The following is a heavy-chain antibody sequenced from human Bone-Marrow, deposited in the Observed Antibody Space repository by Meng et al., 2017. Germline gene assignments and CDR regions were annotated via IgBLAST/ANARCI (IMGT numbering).Heavy chain of an antibody. Sequence: GESLKISCAASGFTFSSYVIHWVRQAPGKGLEYVTGISSNGGSTYYANSVKGRFSISRDNSKNTVHLQMGSLRAEDTAVYYCAREPAAAGVDYWGQGTLVTVSS. J-gene: IGHJ4*02. CDR1: GFTFSSYV. CDR3: AREPAAAGVDY. CDR2: ISSNGGST. V-gene: IGHV3-64*01. D-gene: IGHD6-13*01.